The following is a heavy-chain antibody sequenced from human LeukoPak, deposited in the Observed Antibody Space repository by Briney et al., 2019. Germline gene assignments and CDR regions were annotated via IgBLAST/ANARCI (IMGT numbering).Heavy chain of an antibody. V-gene: IGHV1-46*01. CDR3: ARVPPTYYYDSSGSGRGYYFDY. CDR1: GYTFTSYY. D-gene: IGHD3-22*01. Sequence: ASVKVSCKASGYTFTSYYMHWVRQAPGQGLEWMGIINPSGGSTSYAQKFQGRVTMTRDMSTSTVYMELSRLRSDDTAVYYCARVPPTYYYDSSGSGRGYYFDYWGQGTLVTVSS. CDR2: INPSGGST. J-gene: IGHJ4*02.